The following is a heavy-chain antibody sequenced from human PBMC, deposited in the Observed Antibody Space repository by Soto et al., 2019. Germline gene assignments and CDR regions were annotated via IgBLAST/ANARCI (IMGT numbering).Heavy chain of an antibody. CDR3: ARVGYCSGGSCPSG. V-gene: IGHV3-33*01. CDR2: IWYDGSNK. D-gene: IGHD2-15*01. Sequence: QVQLVESGGGVVQPGRSLRLSCAASGFTFSSYGMHWFRQAPGKGLEWVAVIWYDGSNKYYADSVKGRFTISRDNSKNTLYLQMNSLRAEDTAVYYCARVGYCSGGSCPSGWGQGTLVTVSS. CDR1: GFTFSSYG. J-gene: IGHJ4*02.